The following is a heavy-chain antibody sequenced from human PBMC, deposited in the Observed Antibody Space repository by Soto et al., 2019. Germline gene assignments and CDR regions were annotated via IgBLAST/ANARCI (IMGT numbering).Heavy chain of an antibody. D-gene: IGHD3-3*01. CDR3: NAYCDFWGGHTPL. J-gene: IGHJ4*02. CDR1: GFTFENVW. CDR2: IKSKADGETI. V-gene: IGHV3-15*07. Sequence: EVQLEESGGGLVKPGGSVGLSCAASGFTFENVWMHWVRQAPGKGLEWVGRIKSKADGETIDYAEPVKGRFSISRDDSKNTLYLQMNNLKTEDTAVYYCNAYCDFWGGHTPLWGQGTLVAVSS.